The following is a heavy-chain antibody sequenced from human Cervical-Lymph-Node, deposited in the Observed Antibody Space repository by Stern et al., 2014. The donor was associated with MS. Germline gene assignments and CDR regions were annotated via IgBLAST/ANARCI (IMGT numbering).Heavy chain of an antibody. V-gene: IGHV1-18*01. CDR1: GYTFTSSA. D-gene: IGHD7-27*01. CDR3: ARAGHWGSYFDY. CDR2: IRPYNGNT. J-gene: IGHJ4*02. Sequence: VQLVQSGAEVPKPGASVKVSCKASGYTFTSSAINLVRQAPGQGLEWMGWIRPYNGNTYYAQKLQGRVPMNTDTSASTAYMELRSLRSNDTAVYYWARAGHWGSYFDYWGQGTLVTVSS.